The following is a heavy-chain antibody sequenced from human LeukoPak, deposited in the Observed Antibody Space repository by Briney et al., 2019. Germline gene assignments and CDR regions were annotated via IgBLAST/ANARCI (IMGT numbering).Heavy chain of an antibody. V-gene: IGHV1-18*01. Sequence: ASVKVSCKASGYTFTSYGISWVRQAPGQGLEWMGWIIAYNGNTNYAQKLQGRVTMTTDTSTSTAYMELRSLRSDDTAVYYCARPSFPCSSTSCYTGYGMDVWGQGTTVTVSS. CDR3: ARPSFPCSSTSCYTGYGMDV. CDR2: IIAYNGNT. J-gene: IGHJ6*02. CDR1: GYTFTSYG. D-gene: IGHD2-2*02.